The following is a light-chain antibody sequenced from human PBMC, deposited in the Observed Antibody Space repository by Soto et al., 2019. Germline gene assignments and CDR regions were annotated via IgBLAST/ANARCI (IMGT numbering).Light chain of an antibody. CDR2: KVS. CDR3: MQGTHWSYT. Sequence: VVMTQSPLSLPVTLGEPASVSCRSSQSLVDNDGYSYLSWFQQRPGQSPRRLIYKVSNRDSGVPDRFSGSGSGTDFTLKISRVEPEDVGVYYCMQGTHWSYTFGQGTQVEIK. J-gene: IGKJ2*01. CDR1: QSLVDNDGYSY. V-gene: IGKV2-30*01.